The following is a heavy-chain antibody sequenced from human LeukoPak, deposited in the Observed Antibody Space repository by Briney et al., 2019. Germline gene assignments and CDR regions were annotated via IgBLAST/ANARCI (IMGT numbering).Heavy chain of an antibody. CDR2: TYYSGSP. V-gene: IGHV4-59*01. J-gene: IGHJ3*02. Sequence: SETLSLTCTVSGGSITSYSWCWIRQPPGKGLEWIGDTYYSGSPKYNPSLKSRVTISLDMSNNQFSLKLSSVTAADTAVYYCARGGWSGEDDAFDMWGQGTMVTVSS. D-gene: IGHD6-19*01. CDR1: GGSITSYS. CDR3: ARGGWSGEDDAFDM.